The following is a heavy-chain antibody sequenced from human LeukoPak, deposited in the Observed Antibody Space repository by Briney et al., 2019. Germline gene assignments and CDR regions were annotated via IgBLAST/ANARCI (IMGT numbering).Heavy chain of an antibody. CDR2: FDPEDGET. CDR3: APTREVGATIRWFDP. V-gene: IGHV1-24*01. J-gene: IGHJ5*02. CDR1: GYTLTELS. D-gene: IGHD1-26*01. Sequence: ASVKVSCKVSGYTLTELSMHWVRQAPGQGLEWMGGFDPEDGETIYAQKFQGRVTMTEDTSTDTAYMELSSLRSEDTAVYYCAPTREVGATIRWFDPWGQGTLVTVSS.